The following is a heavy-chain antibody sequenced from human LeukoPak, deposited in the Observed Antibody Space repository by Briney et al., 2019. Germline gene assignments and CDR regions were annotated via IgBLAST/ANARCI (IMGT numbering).Heavy chain of an antibody. CDR3: ARHSGWQINY. V-gene: IGHV4-39*01. CDR2: IYYSGST. Sequence: SETLSLTCTVSGGSISSSSYYWGWIRQPPGKGLEWIGSIYYSGSTYYNPSLKSRVTISVDTSKNQFSLKLSSVTAADTAVYYCARHSGWQINYWGQGTLVTVSS. D-gene: IGHD6-19*01. J-gene: IGHJ4*02. CDR1: GGSISSSSYY.